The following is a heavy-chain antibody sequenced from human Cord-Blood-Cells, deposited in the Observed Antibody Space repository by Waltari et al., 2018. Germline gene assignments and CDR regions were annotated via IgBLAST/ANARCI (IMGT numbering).Heavy chain of an antibody. Sequence: QVQLQESGPGLVKPSETLSLTCTVSGGSVSRGSYYWSWIRQPPGQGLEWIGYIYYSGSTNYTPSLKSRVTISVDTSKNQFSLKLSSVTAADTAVYYCARGRGGVRGVLPNHNWFDPWGQGTLVTVSS. CDR1: GGSVSRGSYY. V-gene: IGHV4-61*01. CDR3: ARGRGGVRGVLPNHNWFDP. J-gene: IGHJ5*02. CDR2: IYYSGST. D-gene: IGHD3-10*01.